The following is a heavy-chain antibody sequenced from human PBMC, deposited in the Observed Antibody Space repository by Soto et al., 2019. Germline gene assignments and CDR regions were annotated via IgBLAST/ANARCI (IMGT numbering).Heavy chain of an antibody. J-gene: IGHJ4*02. CDR1: GYTFTSYG. V-gene: IGHV1-18*01. Sequence: EEEKTPASVKVSCKASGYTFTSYGISWVRQAPGQGLEWMGWISAYNGNTNYAQKLQGRVTMTTDTSTSTAYMELRSLRSDDTAVYYCARDLEDSSGWFNYFDYWGQGTLVTVSS. CDR2: ISAYNGNT. D-gene: IGHD6-19*01. CDR3: ARDLEDSSGWFNYFDY.